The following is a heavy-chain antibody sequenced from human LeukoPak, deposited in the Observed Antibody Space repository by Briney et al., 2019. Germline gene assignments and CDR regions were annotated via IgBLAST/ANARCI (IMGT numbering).Heavy chain of an antibody. CDR3: ASGGALGSRNLLDY. J-gene: IGHJ4*02. CDR1: GYTLTELS. D-gene: IGHD1-14*01. CDR2: FDPEDGET. V-gene: IGHV1-24*01. Sequence: ASVKVSCKVSGYTLTELSMHWVRQAPGKGLEWMGGFDPEDGETIYAQKFQGRVTMTRDTSTSTVYMELSSLRSEDTAVYYCASGGALGSRNLLDYWGQGTLVTVSS.